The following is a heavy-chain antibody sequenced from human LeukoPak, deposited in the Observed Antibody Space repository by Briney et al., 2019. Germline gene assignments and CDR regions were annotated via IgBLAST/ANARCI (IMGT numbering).Heavy chain of an antibody. V-gene: IGHV1-3*01. CDR3: ARPLGAYYDYVWGSYHKEDYFDY. D-gene: IGHD3-16*02. CDR2: INAGNGNT. CDR1: GYTFTSYA. J-gene: IGHJ4*02. Sequence: ASVKVSCKASGYTFTSYAMHWVRQAPGQRLEWMGWINAGNGNTKYSQKFQGRVTITRDTSASTAYMELSSLRSEDTAVYYCARPLGAYYDYVWGSYHKEDYFDYWGQGTLVTVSS.